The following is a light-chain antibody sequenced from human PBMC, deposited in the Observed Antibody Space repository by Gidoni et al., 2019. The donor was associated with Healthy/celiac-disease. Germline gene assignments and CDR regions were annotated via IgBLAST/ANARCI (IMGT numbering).Light chain of an antibody. CDR2: AAS. V-gene: IGKV1-39*01. CDR1: QSISSY. J-gene: IGKJ5*01. Sequence: DPVTITCRASQSISSYLNWYQQKPGKAPKLLIYAASSLQSGVPSRFSGSGSGTDFTLTISSLQPEDFATYYCQQSYSTPLITFGQGTRLEIK. CDR3: QQSYSTPLIT.